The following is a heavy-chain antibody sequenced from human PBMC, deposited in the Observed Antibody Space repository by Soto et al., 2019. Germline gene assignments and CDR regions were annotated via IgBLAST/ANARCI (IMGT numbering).Heavy chain of an antibody. J-gene: IGHJ4*02. Sequence: QVQLQESGPGLLKPSETLSLTCTVSGASMSNYYWGWIRQPAGKGLEWIGRIFGSGETYYNPSLKSRVILSVDLSKSRFSLELTSVTAADTAVYFCVREGDYSDNNGYPLFDYWGQGTLVTVSP. CDR3: VREGDYSDNNGYPLFDY. D-gene: IGHD3-22*01. V-gene: IGHV4-4*07. CDR2: IFGSGET. CDR1: GASMSNYY.